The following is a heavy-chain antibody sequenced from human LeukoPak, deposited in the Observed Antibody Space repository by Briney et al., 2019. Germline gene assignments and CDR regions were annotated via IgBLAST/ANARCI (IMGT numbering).Heavy chain of an antibody. V-gene: IGHV3-53*01. D-gene: IGHD6-19*01. CDR3: ARTPLYSSGWHYFDY. CDR2: IYSGGST. CDR1: GFTVSSNY. Sequence: GGSLRLSCAASGFTVSSNYMSWVRQAPGKGLEWVSVIYSGGSTYYADSVKGRFTISRDNSKNTLYLQMNSLRAEDTAVYYCARTPLYSSGWHYFDYWGQGTLVTVSS. J-gene: IGHJ4*02.